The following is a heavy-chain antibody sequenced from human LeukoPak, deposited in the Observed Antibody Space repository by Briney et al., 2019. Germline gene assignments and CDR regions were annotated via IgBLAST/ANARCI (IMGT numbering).Heavy chain of an antibody. D-gene: IGHD3-10*01. CDR3: ARAQTGYYYGVDV. V-gene: IGHV3-33*01. CDR1: GFTFSSYG. CDR2: IWYDGSNK. J-gene: IGHJ6*02. Sequence: GGSLRLSCAASGFTFSSYGMHWVRQAPGKGLEWVAVIWYDGSNKYYADSVKGRFTISRDNSKNTLYLQMNSLRAEDTAVYYCARAQTGYYYGVDVWGQGTTVTVSS.